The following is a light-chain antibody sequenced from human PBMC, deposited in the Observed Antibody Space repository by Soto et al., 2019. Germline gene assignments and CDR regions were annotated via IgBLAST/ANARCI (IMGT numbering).Light chain of an antibody. CDR1: QTVSSY. CDR2: DAF. J-gene: IGKJ2*01. Sequence: EIVLTQSPATLSLSPGERATLSCRASQTVSSYLAWYQQKPGQAPRLLIYDAFNRATGIPARFSGSGSGTDLTLTISSLEPEDSALYYCQKYETSPYTFGQGTKLEIK. V-gene: IGKV3-11*01. CDR3: QKYETSPYT.